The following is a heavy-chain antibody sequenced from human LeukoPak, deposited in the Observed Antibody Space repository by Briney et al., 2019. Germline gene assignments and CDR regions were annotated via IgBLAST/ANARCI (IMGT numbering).Heavy chain of an antibody. CDR2: MNPNSGNT. CDR3: ARGPLGCSSTSCYVWTFDY. J-gene: IGHJ4*02. V-gene: IGHV1-8*02. D-gene: IGHD2-2*01. Sequence: ASVKVSCKASGYTFTSYDINWVRQATGQGLEWMGWMNPNSGNTGYAQKFQGRVTMTRNTSISTAYMELSSQRSEDTAVYYCARGPLGCSSTSCYVWTFDYWGQGTLVTVSS. CDR1: GYTFTSYD.